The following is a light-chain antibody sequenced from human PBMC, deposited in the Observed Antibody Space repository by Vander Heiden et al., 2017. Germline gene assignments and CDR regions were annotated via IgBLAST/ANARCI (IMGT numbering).Light chain of an antibody. CDR3: AAWDDSLKAVL. J-gene: IGLJ2*01. V-gene: IGLV1-44*01. CDR1: SPSSESHI. Sequence: SVLPPPPSASGPPGPRVTCSCSGSSPSSESHIVNWQQVLPDTAHQLINDSNWRRPSVVPHRFSAYKAGTSAPLAITGLQAEDVADYYCAAWDDSLKAVLFGGGTKLTVL. CDR2: SNW.